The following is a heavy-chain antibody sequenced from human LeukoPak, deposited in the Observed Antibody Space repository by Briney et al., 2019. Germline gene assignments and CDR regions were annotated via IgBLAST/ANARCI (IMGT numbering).Heavy chain of an antibody. J-gene: IGHJ4*02. CDR1: GYSFTSYW. Sequence: GESLKISCKGSGYSFTSYWISWVRQMPGKGLEWMGRIDPSDSYTNYSPSFQGHVTISADESISTAYLQWSSLKASDTAMYYCARQGMWHGRPFDYWGQGTLVTVSS. CDR2: IDPSDSYT. V-gene: IGHV5-10-1*01. CDR3: ARQGMWHGRPFDY. D-gene: IGHD6-13*01.